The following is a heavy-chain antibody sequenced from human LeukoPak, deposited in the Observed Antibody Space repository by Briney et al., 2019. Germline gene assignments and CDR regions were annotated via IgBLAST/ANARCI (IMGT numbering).Heavy chain of an antibody. Sequence: PSETLSLTCTVSGGSISSYYWSWIRQPPGKGLEWIGYIYYSGSTNYNPSLKSRATISVDTSKNQFSLKLSSVTAADTAVYYCARSSLADYVWGSYRFNWFDPWGQGTLVTVSS. CDR3: ARSSLADYVWGSYRFNWFDP. CDR2: IYYSGST. D-gene: IGHD3-16*02. CDR1: GGSISSYY. V-gene: IGHV4-59*01. J-gene: IGHJ5*02.